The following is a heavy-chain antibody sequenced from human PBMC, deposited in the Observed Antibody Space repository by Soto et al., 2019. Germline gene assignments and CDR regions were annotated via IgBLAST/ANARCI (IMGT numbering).Heavy chain of an antibody. J-gene: IGHJ4*02. D-gene: IGHD6-13*01. V-gene: IGHV1-46*03. CDR3: ARVAGWWMGIAAAGTDFDY. Sequence: ASVKVSCKASGYTFTSYYMHWVRQAPGQGLEWMGIINPSGGSTSYAQKFQGRVTMTRDTSTSTVYMELGSLRSEDTAVYYCARVAGWWMGIAAAGTDFDYWGQGTLVTVSS. CDR1: GYTFTSYY. CDR2: INPSGGST.